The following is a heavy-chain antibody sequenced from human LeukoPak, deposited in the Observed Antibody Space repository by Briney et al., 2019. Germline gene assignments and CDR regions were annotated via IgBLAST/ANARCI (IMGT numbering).Heavy chain of an antibody. CDR3: ARVTGPTSTVVRGVIIPTFDY. CDR2: IGTAGDT. D-gene: IGHD3-10*01. J-gene: IGHJ4*02. Sequence: GGSLRLSCAASGFTFSSYDMHWVRQATGKGLEWVSAIGTAGDTYYPGSVKGRFTISRDNSKNTLYLQMNSLRAEDTAVYYCARVTGPTSTVVRGVIIPTFDYWGQGTLVTVSS. V-gene: IGHV3-13*01. CDR1: GFTFSSYD.